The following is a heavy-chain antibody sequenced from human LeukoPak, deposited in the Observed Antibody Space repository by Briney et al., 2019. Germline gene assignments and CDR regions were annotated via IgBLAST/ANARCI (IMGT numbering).Heavy chain of an antibody. CDR2: ISGSGGST. V-gene: IGHV3-23*01. CDR3: AKVGGIWGGLDY. J-gene: IGHJ4*02. D-gene: IGHD3-16*01. Sequence: GGSLRLSCAASGFTFSSYAMSWVRQAPGKGLEWVSAISGSGGSTYYADSVRGRFTISRDNSKNTLYLQMNSLRAEDTAVYYCAKVGGIWGGLDYWGQGTLVTVSS. CDR1: GFTFSSYA.